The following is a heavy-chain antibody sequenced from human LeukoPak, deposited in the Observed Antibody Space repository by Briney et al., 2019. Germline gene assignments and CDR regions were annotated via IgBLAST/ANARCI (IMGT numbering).Heavy chain of an antibody. CDR2: INHSGGI. Sequence: SETLSLTCAVYGGSFSGYCWTWVRQPPRKGLEWIGEINHSGGIIYNPSLKSRVTISVDTSKNQFSLKLSSVTAADTAVYYCARGRGYSSSWGNYFDYWGQGTLVTVSS. J-gene: IGHJ4*02. CDR3: ARGRGYSSSWGNYFDY. V-gene: IGHV4-34*01. D-gene: IGHD6-13*01. CDR1: GGSFSGYC.